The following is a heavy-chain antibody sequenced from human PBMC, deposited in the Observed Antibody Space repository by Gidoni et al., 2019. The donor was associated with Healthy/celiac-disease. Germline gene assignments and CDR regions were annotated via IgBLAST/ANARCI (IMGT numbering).Heavy chain of an antibody. CDR1: GFTFGDYA. J-gene: IGHJ6*02. D-gene: IGHD6-13*01. CDR3: TRDFKYSSSWADYYHYGMDV. CDR2: IRSKAYGGTT. Sequence: EVQLVESGGGLVKPGRSLRLSCTASGFTFGDYAMSWFRQAPGKGLEWVGFIRSKAYGGTTEYAASVKGRFTISRDDSKSIAYLQMNSLKTEDTAVYYCTRDFKYSSSWADYYHYGMDVWGQGTTVTVSS. V-gene: IGHV3-49*05.